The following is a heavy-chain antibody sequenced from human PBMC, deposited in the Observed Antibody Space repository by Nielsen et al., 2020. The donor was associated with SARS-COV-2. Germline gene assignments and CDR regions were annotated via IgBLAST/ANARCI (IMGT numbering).Heavy chain of an antibody. V-gene: IGHV1-3*01. CDR2: IDAGHDHT. CDR3: ARDSKDTAIPSDAFDI. Sequence: WVRQAPGQRLEWLGWIDAGHDHTKYSEKFQGRVTIASDTSASTAYMELSSLKSEDTAVYYCARDSKDTAIPSDAFDIWGQGTMVAVSS. J-gene: IGHJ3*02. D-gene: IGHD5-18*01.